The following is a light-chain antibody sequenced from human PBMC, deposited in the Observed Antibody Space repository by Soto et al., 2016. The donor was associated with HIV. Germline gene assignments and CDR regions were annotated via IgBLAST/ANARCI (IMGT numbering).Light chain of an antibody. CDR1: KLGDKY. CDR3: YSAADNNRV. CDR2: QDT. Sequence: SYELTQPPSVSVSPGQTASITCSGDKLGDKYACWYQQKPGQSPVLIIFQDTKRPSGIRERFSGSSSGTTVTLTISGAQIEDEAVYYCYSAADNNRVFGGGTKLTVL. J-gene: IGLJ3*02. V-gene: IGLV3-1*01.